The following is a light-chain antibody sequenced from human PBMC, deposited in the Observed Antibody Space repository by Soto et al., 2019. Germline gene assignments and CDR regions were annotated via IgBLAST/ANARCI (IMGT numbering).Light chain of an antibody. V-gene: IGKV1-5*01. CDR3: KQYNTYWT. Sequence: DIQMTQFPSALSASVDYRVTITCRASQNVNNWLAWYQHKPGKAPQLLIYDASVLETGVPSRFSGSGSGTEFTLDISGRQSDEFATYCRKQYNTYWTFGPGTKVEGK. CDR2: DAS. CDR1: QNVNNW. J-gene: IGKJ1*01.